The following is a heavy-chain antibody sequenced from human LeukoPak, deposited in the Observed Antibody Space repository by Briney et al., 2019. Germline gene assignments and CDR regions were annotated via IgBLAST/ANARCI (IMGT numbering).Heavy chain of an antibody. Sequence: ASVKVSCKASGYTFTSYGISWVRQAPGQGLEWMGWISAYNGNTNYAQKLQGRVTMTTDTSTSTAYMELSSLRSEDTAVYYCAAQWELLSAFDIWGQGTMVTVSS. CDR2: ISAYNGNT. CDR1: GYTFTSYG. CDR3: AAQWELLSAFDI. J-gene: IGHJ3*02. V-gene: IGHV1-18*01. D-gene: IGHD1-26*01.